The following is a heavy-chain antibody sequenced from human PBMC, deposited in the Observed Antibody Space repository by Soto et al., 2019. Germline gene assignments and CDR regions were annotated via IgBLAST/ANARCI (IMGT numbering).Heavy chain of an antibody. J-gene: IGHJ6*02. D-gene: IGHD2-15*01. CDR2: ISAYNGNT. Sequence: ASVKVSCKASGYTFTSYGISWVRQAPGQGLEWMGWISAYNGNTNYAQKLQDRVTMTTDTSTSTAYMELRSLRSDDTAVYYCARDRRYDTYCSGGSCYFVDVWGQGTTVTVSS. V-gene: IGHV1-18*04. CDR3: ARDRRYDTYCSGGSCYFVDV. CDR1: GYTFTSYG.